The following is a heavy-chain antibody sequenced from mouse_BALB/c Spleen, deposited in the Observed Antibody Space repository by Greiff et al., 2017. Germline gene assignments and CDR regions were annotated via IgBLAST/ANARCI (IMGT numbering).Heavy chain of an antibody. Sequence: QVTLKESGPGLLQPSQTLSLTCSFSGFSLSTYGIGVGRIRQPSGKGLEWLAHIWWNDNKYYNTALKSRLTISKDTSNNQVFLKIASVETADTATYYGARIGSMITAFAYWGQGTLVTVSA. D-gene: IGHD2-4*01. V-gene: IGHV8-11*01. CDR2: IWWNDNK. CDR1: GFSLSTYGIG. CDR3: ARIGSMITAFAY. J-gene: IGHJ3*01.